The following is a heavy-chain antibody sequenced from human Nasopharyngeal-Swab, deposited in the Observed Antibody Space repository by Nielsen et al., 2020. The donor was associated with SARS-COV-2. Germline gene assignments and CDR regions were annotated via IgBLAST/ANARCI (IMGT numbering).Heavy chain of an antibody. D-gene: IGHD6-13*01. CDR1: GYTFTSCA. CDR2: INAGNGNT. CDR3: ARGIAAAGTLDY. V-gene: IGHV1-3*01. Sequence: ASVKVSCKASGYTFTSCAMHWVRQAPGQRLEWMGWINAGNGNTKYSQKFQGRVTITRDTSASTAYMELSSLRSEDTAVYYCARGIAAAGTLDYWGQGTLVTVSS. J-gene: IGHJ4*02.